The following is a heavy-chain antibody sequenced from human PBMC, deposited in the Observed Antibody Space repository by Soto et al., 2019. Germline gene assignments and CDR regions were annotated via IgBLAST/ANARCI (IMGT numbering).Heavy chain of an antibody. CDR2: ISSGTSYT. D-gene: IGHD6-13*01. Sequence: QVQLVESGGGLVRPGESLRLSCAASGFTFSDSSMNWIRQAPGKGLEWVSYISSGTSYTNYADSVKGRFTISRDNAKNSLFLNMNSLRAEDTAVYYCARSVVSSTRFDPWGQGTLVTVSS. V-gene: IGHV3-11*06. CDR1: GFTFSDSS. J-gene: IGHJ5*02. CDR3: ARSVVSSTRFDP.